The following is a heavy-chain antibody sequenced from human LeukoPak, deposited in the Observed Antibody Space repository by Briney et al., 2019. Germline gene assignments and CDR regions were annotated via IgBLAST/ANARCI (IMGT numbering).Heavy chain of an antibody. CDR3: ARGDDHFDY. Sequence: SETLSLTCTVSGGPINTGYYWNWIRQHPGKGLEWIGQISDSGNTNYNPSLKGRVTMSVDTSQNQFSLKLSSVTAADTAVYYCARGDDHFDYWDQGSLVTVSS. J-gene: IGHJ4*02. V-gene: IGHV4-31*03. CDR1: GGPINTGYY. CDR2: ISDSGNT.